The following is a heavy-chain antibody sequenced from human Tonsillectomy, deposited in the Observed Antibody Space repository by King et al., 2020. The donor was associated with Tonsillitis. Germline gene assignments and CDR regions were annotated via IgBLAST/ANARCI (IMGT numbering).Heavy chain of an antibody. CDR3: AREGTYGDYYYYYYMDV. V-gene: IGHV3-33*01. CDR2: IWFDGSNK. CDR1: GFTFSSYG. D-gene: IGHD4-17*01. J-gene: IGHJ6*03. Sequence: GQLVQSGGGVVQPGRSLRLSCAASGFTFSSYGMHWVRQAPGKGLEWVALIWFDGSNKYYADSVKGRFTISRDNSKNTLYLQMNSLRAEDTAVYYCAREGTYGDYYYYYYMDVWGKGTTVTVSS.